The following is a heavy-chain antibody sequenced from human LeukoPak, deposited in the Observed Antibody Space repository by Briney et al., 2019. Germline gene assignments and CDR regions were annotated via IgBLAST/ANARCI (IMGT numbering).Heavy chain of an antibody. D-gene: IGHD1-26*01. CDR1: GFTVSSNY. Sequence: GGSLRLSCAASGFTVSSNYMSWVRQAPGKGLEWVSVIYSGGSTYYADSVKGRFTISRDNAKNTLHLQMNSLRAEDTAVYYCARGGSPPEALGDTFDVWGQGTLVTVSS. CDR2: IYSGGST. CDR3: ARGGSPPEALGDTFDV. V-gene: IGHV3-53*01. J-gene: IGHJ3*01.